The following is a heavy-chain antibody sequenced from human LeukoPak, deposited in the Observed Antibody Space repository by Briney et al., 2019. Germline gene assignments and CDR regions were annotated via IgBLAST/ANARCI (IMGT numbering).Heavy chain of an antibody. CDR3: ARYWVPAAKTYNWFDP. Sequence: SETLSLTCTVSGGSISSYYWSWIRQPPGKGLEWIGYIYYSGSTNYNPSLKSRVTISVDTSKNQFSLKLSSVTAADTAVYYCARYWVPAAKTYNWFDPWGQGTLVTVSS. CDR1: GGSISSYY. V-gene: IGHV4-59*01. CDR2: IYYSGST. D-gene: IGHD2-2*01. J-gene: IGHJ5*02.